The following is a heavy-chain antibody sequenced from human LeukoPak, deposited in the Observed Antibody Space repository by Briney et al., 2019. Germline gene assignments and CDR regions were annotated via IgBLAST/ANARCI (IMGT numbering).Heavy chain of an antibody. Sequence: GASVKVSCKASGYSFTNYGFSWVRQAPGQGLEWMGIINPSGGSTSYAQKFQGRVTMTRDTSTSTVYMELSSLRSEDTAVYYCARDLDVGSSSGGYWGQGTLVTVSS. J-gene: IGHJ4*02. CDR2: INPSGGST. V-gene: IGHV1-46*01. CDR1: GYSFTNYG. D-gene: IGHD6-6*01. CDR3: ARDLDVGSSSGGY.